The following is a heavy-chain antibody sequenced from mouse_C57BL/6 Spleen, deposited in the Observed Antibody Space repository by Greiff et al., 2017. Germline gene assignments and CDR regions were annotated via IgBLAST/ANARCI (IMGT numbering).Heavy chain of an antibody. D-gene: IGHD3-1*01. CDR2: IWSDGST. V-gene: IGHV2-6-1*01. CDR1: GFSLTSYG. CDR3: ARHGLGLYAMDY. J-gene: IGHJ4*01. Sequence: QVQLQQSGPGLVAPSQSLSITCTVSGFSLTSYGVHWVRQPPGKGLEWLVVIWSDGSTTYNSALKSRLSISKDNSKSQVFLKMNSLQTDDTAMYYCARHGLGLYAMDYWGQGTSVTVSS.